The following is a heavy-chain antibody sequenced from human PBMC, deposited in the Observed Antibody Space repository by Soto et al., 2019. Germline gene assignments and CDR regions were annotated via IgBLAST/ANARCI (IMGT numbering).Heavy chain of an antibody. CDR3: ARDRFVIPRDYDSSGDYIDVFDI. J-gene: IGHJ3*02. Sequence: TSVEVSCKESGYSLTCYYMRWVRQAHRQELEWMGIINLNGGSTSYAQKFQGRVTMTRDTSTSTVYMELSSLRSEDTAVYYCARDRFVIPRDYDSSGDYIDVFDIWVQGTMVTVSS. V-gene: IGHV1-46*01. D-gene: IGHD3-22*01. CDR1: GYSLTCYY. CDR2: INLNGGST.